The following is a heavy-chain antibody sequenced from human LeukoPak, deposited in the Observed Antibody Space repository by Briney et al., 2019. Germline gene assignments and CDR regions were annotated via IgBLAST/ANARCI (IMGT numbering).Heavy chain of an antibody. Sequence: SGAPSPTRTVSGGSLSSRRYYWGGDPQPPGEGLGWVGSIYYSGSTYYNPSLKSRVTISVDTSKNQFSLKLSSVTAADTAVYYCARGGAAAGTARFDPWGQGTLVTVSS. CDR3: ARGGAAAGTARFDP. V-gene: IGHV4-39*07. CDR2: IYYSGST. J-gene: IGHJ5*02. D-gene: IGHD6-13*01. CDR1: GGSLSSRRYY.